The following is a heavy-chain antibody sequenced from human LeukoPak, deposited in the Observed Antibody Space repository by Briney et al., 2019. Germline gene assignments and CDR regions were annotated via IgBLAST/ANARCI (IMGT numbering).Heavy chain of an antibody. CDR1: GYIFTSYG. V-gene: IGHV1-18*04. CDR3: ARLLREFDWTYYFDY. Sequence: ASVNLSCTASGYIFTSYGISWVRQAPGQGLEWMGWISAYNGNINYAKKLQGRVTMTTDTSTSTAYMQLRSLRSDDTAVYYCARLLREFDWTYYFDYWGQGTLVTVSS. D-gene: IGHD3-9*01. CDR2: ISAYNGNI. J-gene: IGHJ4*02.